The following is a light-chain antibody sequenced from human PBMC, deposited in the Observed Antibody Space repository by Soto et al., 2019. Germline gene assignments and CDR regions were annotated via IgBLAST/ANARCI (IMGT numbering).Light chain of an antibody. J-gene: IGLJ1*01. Sequence: QSVLTQPPSVSGAPGQRVTISCTGSSSNIGAGYHVHWYQQLPGAAPKLLIFGDSNRPSGVPDRFSGSKSGTSASLAITGLQADDEADYYCQSSHSRLSGSDVFGTGTKVTVL. CDR1: SSNIGAGYH. V-gene: IGLV1-40*01. CDR3: QSSHSRLSGSDV. CDR2: GDS.